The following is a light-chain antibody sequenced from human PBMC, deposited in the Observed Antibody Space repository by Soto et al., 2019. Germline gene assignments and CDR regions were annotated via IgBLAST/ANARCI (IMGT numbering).Light chain of an antibody. CDR1: SSDVGGYNY. J-gene: IGLJ1*01. Sequence: QSVLTQPASVSGSPGQSITISCTGTSSDVGGYNYVSWYQQHPGKAPKFMIYDVSNRPSGVSNRFSGSKSGNTASLTISGLQAEDVVYFFRRSYTTSNIRQTVFVTGPNVSVL. CDR3: RSYTTSNIRQTV. CDR2: DVS. V-gene: IGLV2-14*01.